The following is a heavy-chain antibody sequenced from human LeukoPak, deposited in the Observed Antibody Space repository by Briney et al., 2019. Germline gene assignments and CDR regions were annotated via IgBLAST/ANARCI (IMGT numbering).Heavy chain of an antibody. J-gene: IGHJ4*02. CDR3: ASSPYIVVVPAASNFDY. CDR2: ISSSSTI. CDR1: GFPFSSYS. Sequence: GGSLRLSFAASGFPFSSYSMNWVRQAPGKGLEWVSYISSSSTIYYADSVKGRFTISRDNAKNSLYLQMNSLRAEDTAVYYCASSPYIVVVPAASNFDYWGQGTLVTVSS. D-gene: IGHD2-2*01. V-gene: IGHV3-48*01.